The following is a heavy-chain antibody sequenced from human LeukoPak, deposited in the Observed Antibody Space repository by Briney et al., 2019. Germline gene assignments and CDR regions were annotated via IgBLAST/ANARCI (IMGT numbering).Heavy chain of an antibody. V-gene: IGHV4-4*07. Sequence: PSETLSLTCTVSGGSISSDYWSWIRQPAGKGLDWIGRINSRGSTKYNPSLKSRVTLSIDTSKSQFSLRLTSVTAADTAVYYCARDSEGWASAYYYYYMDVWGNGTTVTVSS. CDR1: GGSISSDY. D-gene: IGHD3-16*01. CDR2: INSRGST. J-gene: IGHJ6*03. CDR3: ARDSEGWASAYYYYYMDV.